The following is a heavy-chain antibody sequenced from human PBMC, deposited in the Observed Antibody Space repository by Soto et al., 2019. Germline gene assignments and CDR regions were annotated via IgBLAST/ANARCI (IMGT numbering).Heavy chain of an antibody. V-gene: IGHV4-59*01. CDR3: AVTSSSWLNWFDP. D-gene: IGHD6-13*01. J-gene: IGHJ5*02. CDR1: GGSISSYY. CDR2: IYYSGST. Sequence: QVQLQESGPGLVKPSETLSLTCTVSGGSISSYYWSWIRQPPGKGLEWIGYIYYSGSTNYNPSLKSRVTVSVDTSKNQFSLKLSSVTAADTAVYYCAVTSSSWLNWFDPWGQGTLVTVSS.